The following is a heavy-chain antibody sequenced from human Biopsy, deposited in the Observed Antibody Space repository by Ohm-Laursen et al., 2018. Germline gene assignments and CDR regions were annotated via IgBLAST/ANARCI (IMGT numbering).Heavy chain of an antibody. J-gene: IGHJ4*02. Sequence: SVKVSCKVSGGTFSNYAISWVRQAPGEGLEWMGGIIAVSGLVNYAPKFQGRGSITADKSTTTAYMELSNLKSEDTAVYYCATPFQYYDSWGGYPPFDHWGQGTLVTVSS. D-gene: IGHD3-3*01. CDR3: ATPFQYYDSWGGYPPFDH. V-gene: IGHV1-69*10. CDR2: IIAVSGLV. CDR1: GGTFSNYA.